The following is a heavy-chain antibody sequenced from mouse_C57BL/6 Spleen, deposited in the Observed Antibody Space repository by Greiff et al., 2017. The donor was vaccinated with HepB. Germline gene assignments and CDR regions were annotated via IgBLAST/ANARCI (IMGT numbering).Heavy chain of an antibody. D-gene: IGHD3-2*02. Sequence: EVQLQQSGPELVKPGASVKIPCKASGYTFTDYNMDWVKQSHGKSLEWIGDINPNNVGTIYNQKFKGKATLTVDKSSSTAYMELRSLTSEDTAVYYCARRGQLRLRGGAMDYWGQGTSVTVSS. CDR3: ARRGQLRLRGGAMDY. V-gene: IGHV1-18*01. CDR2: INPNNVGT. J-gene: IGHJ4*01. CDR1: GYTFTDYN.